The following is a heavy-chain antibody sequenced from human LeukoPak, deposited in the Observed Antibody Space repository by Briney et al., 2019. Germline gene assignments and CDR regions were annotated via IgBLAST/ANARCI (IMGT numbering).Heavy chain of an antibody. J-gene: IGHJ5*02. D-gene: IGHD3-10*01. CDR2: INHSGST. V-gene: IGHV4-4*02. Sequence: PSGTLSLTCAVSGGSISSSNWWSWVRQPPGKGLEWIGEINHSGSTNYNPSLKSRVTISVDTSKNQFSLKLSSVTAADTAVYYCARVNMVRGVITWGQGTLVTVSS. CDR3: ARVNMVRGVIT. CDR1: GGSISSSNW.